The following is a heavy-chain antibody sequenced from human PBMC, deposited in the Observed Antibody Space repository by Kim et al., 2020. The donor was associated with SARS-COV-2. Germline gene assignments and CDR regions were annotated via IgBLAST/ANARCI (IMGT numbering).Heavy chain of an antibody. CDR1: GYTFTDYF. CDR3: ARRAWNDRFFDS. Sequence: GESLQISCQVSGYTFTDYFVDWVRQMPGKGLEWMGVIYPDDSDVTYSPSFQGQVTISVDKSINTAYLQWSSLKASDTATYYCARRAWNDRFFDSWGQGTLVTVSA. D-gene: IGHD1-1*01. CDR2: IYPDDSDV. J-gene: IGHJ4*02. V-gene: IGHV5-51*01.